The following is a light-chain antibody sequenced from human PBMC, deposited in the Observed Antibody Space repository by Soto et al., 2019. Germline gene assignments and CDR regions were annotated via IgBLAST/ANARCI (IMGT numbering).Light chain of an antibody. V-gene: IGLV2-14*02. CDR2: DVS. J-gene: IGLJ1*01. Sequence: QPVRTHPASVKGAPREGIPISCTGTSSDVGSYNLVCWYQQHPGKAPNLMIYDVSNRPTGVSNRFSGSKSGNTASLTISGLQAEDEADYYCSSYTSSSTPYVFGTGTKVTVL. CDR3: SSYTSSSTPYV. CDR1: SSDVGSYNL.